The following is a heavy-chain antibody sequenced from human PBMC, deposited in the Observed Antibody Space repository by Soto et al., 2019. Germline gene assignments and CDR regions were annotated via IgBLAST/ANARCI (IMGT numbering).Heavy chain of an antibody. CDR3: GKGRSGEVGVFY. CDR1: GYTFTGYY. CDR2: ISPKSGGT. J-gene: IGHJ4*02. Sequence: QVQLVQSGAEVKESGASVKVSCKASGYTFTGYYIHWVRQAPGQGLEWVGEISPKSGGTRYAQKFQGRVTMTKDTAITTVYMELSNLSPDDTAVYYCGKGRSGEVGVFYWGQGTLVTVHS. D-gene: IGHD3-16*01. V-gene: IGHV1-2*02.